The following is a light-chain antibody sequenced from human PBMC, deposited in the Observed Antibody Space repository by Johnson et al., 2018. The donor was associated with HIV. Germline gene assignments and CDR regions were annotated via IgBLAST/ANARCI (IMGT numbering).Light chain of an antibody. J-gene: IGLJ1*01. V-gene: IGLV1-51*01. CDR3: GTWDSSLSVGV. CDR2: DNN. CDR1: SSNIGNNY. Sequence: QSVLTQPPSVSAAPGQKVTISCSGSSSNIGNNYVSWYQQLPGTAPKLLIYDNNKRPSGIPGRFSGSKSGTSATLGITGLQTGDEADYYCGTWDSSLSVGVFGTGTKVTVL.